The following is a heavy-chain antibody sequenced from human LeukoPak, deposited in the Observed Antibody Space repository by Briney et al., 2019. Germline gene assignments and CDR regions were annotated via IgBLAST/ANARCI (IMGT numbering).Heavy chain of an antibody. D-gene: IGHD2-15*01. J-gene: IGHJ6*04. CDR1: GGSISSGGYY. CDR2: IYYSGNT. Sequence: PSQTLPLTCTVSGGSISSGGYYWSWIRQHPGKGLEWIGYIYYSGNTYYNPSLKSRVTISVDTSKNQFPLKLSSVTAADTAVYYCARGLGYCSGGSCYSGYYYGMDVWGKGTTVTVSS. V-gene: IGHV4-31*03. CDR3: ARGLGYCSGGSCYSGYYYGMDV.